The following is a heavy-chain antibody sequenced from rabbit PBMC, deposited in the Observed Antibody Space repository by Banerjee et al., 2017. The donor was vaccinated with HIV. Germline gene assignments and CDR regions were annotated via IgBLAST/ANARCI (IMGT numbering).Heavy chain of an antibody. CDR2: IYAGSSGNT. CDR3: ARDLTGVTGWNFNL. V-gene: IGHV1S40*01. J-gene: IGHJ4*01. D-gene: IGHD7-1*01. Sequence: QQLVESGGGLVKPGASLTLTCKASGIDFSSSYYMCWVRQAPGKGLEWIACIYAGSSGNTYYASWAKGRFTISKTSSTTVTLQMTSLTAADTATYFCARDLTGVTGWNFNLWGPGTLVTVS. CDR1: GIDFSSSYY.